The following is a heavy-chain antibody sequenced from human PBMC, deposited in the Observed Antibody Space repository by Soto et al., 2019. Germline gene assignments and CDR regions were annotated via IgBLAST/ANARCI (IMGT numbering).Heavy chain of an antibody. Sequence: PSETLSLTCTVSGDSISPYYWSWIRQPPGKGLEWIGYIYYNGHTDYSPSLQSRLTMSVDTSKNQFSLKLTSVTAADTAVYYCARVQSAYYDRAFAYWGQGIRVTVSS. D-gene: IGHD3-16*01. CDR3: ARVQSAYYDRAFAY. J-gene: IGHJ4*02. CDR2: IYYNGHT. V-gene: IGHV4-59*08. CDR1: GDSISPYY.